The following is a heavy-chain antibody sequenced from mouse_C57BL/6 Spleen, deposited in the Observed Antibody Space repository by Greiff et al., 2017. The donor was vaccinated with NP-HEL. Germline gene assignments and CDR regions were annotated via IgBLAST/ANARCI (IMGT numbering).Heavy chain of an antibody. J-gene: IGHJ2*01. CDR3: ARRDGSSPRDD. CDR2: INPSSGYT. V-gene: IGHV1-4*01. CDR1: GYTFTSYT. D-gene: IGHD1-1*01. Sequence: QVQLQQSGAELARPGASVKMSCKASGYTFTSYTMHWVKQRPGQGLEWIGYINPSSGYTKYNQKFKDKAILTADKSSRTAYMQLSSLTSEDAAVYYGARRDGSSPRDDWGQGTTLTVSS.